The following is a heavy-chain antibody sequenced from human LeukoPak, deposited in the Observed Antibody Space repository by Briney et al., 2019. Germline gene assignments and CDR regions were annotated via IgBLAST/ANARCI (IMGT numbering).Heavy chain of an antibody. J-gene: IGHJ4*02. CDR3: ARKYSSSWDY. CDR1: GFTFSSYA. V-gene: IGHV3-30-3*01. CDR2: ISYDGSNK. D-gene: IGHD6-6*01. Sequence: GGSLRLSCAASGFTFSSYAMHWVRQAPGKGLEWVAVISYDGSNKYYADSVKGRFTISRDNSKNTLYLQMNSLRAEDTAVYYCARKYSSSWDYWGQGTLVTVSS.